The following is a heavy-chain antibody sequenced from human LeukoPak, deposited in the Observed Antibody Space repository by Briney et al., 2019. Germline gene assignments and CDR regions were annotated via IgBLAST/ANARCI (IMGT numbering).Heavy chain of an antibody. D-gene: IGHD1-26*01. Sequence: SVKVSCKASGGTFSSYTISWVRQAPGQGLEWMGRIIPILGIANYAQKFQGRVTITADKSTSTAYMELSSLRSEGTAVYYCARHSGSSSFDYWGQGTLVTVSS. CDR2: IIPILGIA. J-gene: IGHJ4*02. CDR3: ARHSGSSSFDY. V-gene: IGHV1-69*02. CDR1: GGTFSSYT.